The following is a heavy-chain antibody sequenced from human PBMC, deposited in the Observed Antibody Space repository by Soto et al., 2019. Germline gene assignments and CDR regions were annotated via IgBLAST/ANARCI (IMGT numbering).Heavy chain of an antibody. CDR3: TTGEVGAAFDY. CDR2: ITGSGGGT. D-gene: IGHD1-26*01. V-gene: IGHV3-23*01. Sequence: PGGSLRLSCAASGFTFSSCAMSWVRQAPGKGLECVSSITGSGGGTYHADSVKGRFTISKDTSKNMLYLQMNSLKTEDTAVYYCTTGEVGAAFDYWGQGTLVTVSS. J-gene: IGHJ4*02. CDR1: GFTFSSCA.